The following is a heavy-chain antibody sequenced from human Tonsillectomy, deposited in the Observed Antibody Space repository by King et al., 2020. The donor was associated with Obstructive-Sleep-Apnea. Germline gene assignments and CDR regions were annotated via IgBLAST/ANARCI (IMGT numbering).Heavy chain of an antibody. CDR2: IYPGDSDT. Sequence: QLVQSGAEVKKPGESLKISCKASGYSFTSYWIGWVRQMPGKGLEWMGIIYPGDSDTRISPPFQGQVTFSADKSISTAYLQWSSLKASDTAMYYCARIYGGYVSYSDQWGQGTLVTVSS. D-gene: IGHD5-12*01. CDR1: GYSFTSYW. CDR3: ARIYGGYVSYSDQ. V-gene: IGHV5-51*01. J-gene: IGHJ4*02.